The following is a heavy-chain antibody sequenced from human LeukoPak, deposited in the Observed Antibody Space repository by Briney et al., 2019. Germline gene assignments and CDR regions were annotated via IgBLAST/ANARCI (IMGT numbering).Heavy chain of an antibody. CDR1: GFTFSSYA. CDR2: ITDTGGGT. Sequence: PGGSLRLYCAASGFTFSSYAMSWVRQAPGRGLEWVSAITDTGGGTYYADSVKGRFTISRDNSKNTLYLQMNSLRAEDTAVYYCAKDSRIVPAATEFDYWGQGTLVTVSS. CDR3: AKDSRIVPAATEFDY. D-gene: IGHD2-2*01. V-gene: IGHV3-23*01. J-gene: IGHJ4*02.